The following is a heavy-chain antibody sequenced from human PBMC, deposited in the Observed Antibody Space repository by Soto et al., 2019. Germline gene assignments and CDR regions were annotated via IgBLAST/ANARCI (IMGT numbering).Heavy chain of an antibody. J-gene: IGHJ4*02. CDR1: GDSISSHYF. Sequence: QVLLQESGPGLVQPSGTLSLSCAVSGDSISSHYFWGWVRQPPGKGLEWVGDISHRGSVSYNPSLQSRITLSMDKSKNQFSLRLNSVTAADTAVYYCARSFGWYAIDYWGQGTLVIVSS. V-gene: IGHV4-4*02. D-gene: IGHD6-19*01. CDR2: ISHRGSV. CDR3: ARSFGWYAIDY.